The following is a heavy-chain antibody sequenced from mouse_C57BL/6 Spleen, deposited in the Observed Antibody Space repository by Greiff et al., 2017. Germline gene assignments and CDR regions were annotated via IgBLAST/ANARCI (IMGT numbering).Heavy chain of an antibody. Sequence: VQLQQPGAELVRPGSSVKLSCKASGYTFTSYWMHWVKQRPIQGLEWIGNIDPSDSETHYNQKFKDKATVTVDKSSSTAYMQLSSLTSEDSAVYYCARGGVRYAMDYWGQGTSVTVSS. J-gene: IGHJ4*01. CDR2: IDPSDSET. D-gene: IGHD1-1*02. CDR3: ARGGVRYAMDY. CDR1: GYTFTSYW. V-gene: IGHV1-52*01.